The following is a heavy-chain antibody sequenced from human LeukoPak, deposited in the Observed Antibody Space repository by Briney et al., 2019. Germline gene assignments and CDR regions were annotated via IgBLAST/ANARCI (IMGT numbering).Heavy chain of an antibody. CDR2: ISYDGTNK. J-gene: IGHJ4*02. D-gene: IGHD6-13*01. V-gene: IGHV3-30-3*01. CDR1: GFTFSSYA. Sequence: GGSLRLFCAASGFTFSSYAMHWVRQAPGKGLEWVAVISYDGTNKYYADSVKGRFTISRDNSKNTVYLQTDSLRPEDTAVYYCARDGWSRSWGYYFDYWGQGTLVTVSS. CDR3: ARDGWSRSWGYYFDY.